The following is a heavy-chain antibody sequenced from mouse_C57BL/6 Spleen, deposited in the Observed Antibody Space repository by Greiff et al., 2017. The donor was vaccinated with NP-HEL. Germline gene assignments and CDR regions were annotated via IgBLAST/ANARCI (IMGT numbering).Heavy chain of an antibody. D-gene: IGHD2-4*01. CDR1: GYAFSSSW. J-gene: IGHJ3*01. CDR2: IYPGDGDT. V-gene: IGHV1-82*01. CDR3: ARSYDYGEVAY. Sequence: VQLQQSGPELVKPGASEKISCKASGYAFSSSWMNWVKQRPGKGLEWIGRIYPGDGDTNYNGKFKGKATLTADKSSSTAYMRLSSLTSEDSAVYFCARSYDYGEVAYWGQGTLVTVSA.